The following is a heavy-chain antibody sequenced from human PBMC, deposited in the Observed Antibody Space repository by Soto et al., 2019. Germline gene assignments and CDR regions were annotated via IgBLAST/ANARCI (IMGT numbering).Heavy chain of an antibody. CDR2: IIPIFGTA. V-gene: IGHV1-69*13. J-gene: IGHJ5*02. CDR3: ATGRTDDGWFEP. CDR1: GGTFSSYA. Sequence: GASVKVSCKASGGTFSSYAISWVRHAPGQGLEWMGGIIPIFGTANYAQKFQGRVTITADESTSTAYMELSSLRSEDTAVYYCATGRTDDGWFEPWGQGTLVTVSS. D-gene: IGHD3-3*01.